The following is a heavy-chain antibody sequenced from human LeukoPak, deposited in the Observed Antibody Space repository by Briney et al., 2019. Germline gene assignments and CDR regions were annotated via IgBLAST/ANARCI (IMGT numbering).Heavy chain of an antibody. D-gene: IGHD4-23*01. V-gene: IGHV1-2*02. J-gene: IGHJ4*02. CDR2: INPNSGGT. Sequence: ASVKVSCQASGYTFTGYYMHWVRQAPGQGLEWMGWINPNSGGTYYAQKFQGRVTMTSDTSISSAHMELSRLRSDDRAVYYCARDLYGGTSATFDYWGQGTLVTVSS. CDR1: GYTFTGYY. CDR3: ARDLYGGTSATFDY.